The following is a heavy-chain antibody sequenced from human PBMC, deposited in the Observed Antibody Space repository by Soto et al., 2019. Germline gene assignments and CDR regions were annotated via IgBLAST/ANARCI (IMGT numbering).Heavy chain of an antibody. V-gene: IGHV4-59*01. CDR2: IYDSGSP. Sequence: PSETLSLTCTISGGSISVYYWSWIRQPPGQALEWIGYIYDSGSPYYNPSLRSRVIISADTSKTQISLKLTSATAADTAVYYCAGGVGSSPPRYWGRGTLVTVSS. J-gene: IGHJ4*02. CDR3: AGGVGSSPPRY. CDR1: GGSISVYY. D-gene: IGHD1-26*01.